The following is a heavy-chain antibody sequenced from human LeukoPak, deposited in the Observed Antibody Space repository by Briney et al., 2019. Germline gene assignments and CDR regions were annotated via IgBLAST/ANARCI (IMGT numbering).Heavy chain of an antibody. CDR3: AKPISGGLAVSADWFDP. V-gene: IGHV3-23*01. J-gene: IGHJ5*02. CDR1: GLALTFFA. D-gene: IGHD6-19*01. CDR2: INANGINT. Sequence: GRSLRLSCAASGLALTFFAMSRVRQAPGQGLQWVSTINANGINTSYADSVRGRFTISRDNSKDTLYLQLNSLRAEDTAIYFCAKPISGGLAVSADWFDPWGQGTLVIVSS.